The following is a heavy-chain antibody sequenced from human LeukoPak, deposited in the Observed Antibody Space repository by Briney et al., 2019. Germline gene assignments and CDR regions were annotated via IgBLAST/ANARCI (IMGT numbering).Heavy chain of an antibody. V-gene: IGHV3-23*01. CDR3: AAAATLNIDY. CDR2: ISGSGGST. CDR1: GFTFSNYA. J-gene: IGHJ4*02. Sequence: GGSLRLSCAASGFTFSNYAMSWVRQAPGKGLEWVSAISGSGGSTYYADSVKGRYTISRDNSKNTLYLQMNSLRAEDTAVYYCAAAATLNIDYWGQGTLVTVSS. D-gene: IGHD2-15*01.